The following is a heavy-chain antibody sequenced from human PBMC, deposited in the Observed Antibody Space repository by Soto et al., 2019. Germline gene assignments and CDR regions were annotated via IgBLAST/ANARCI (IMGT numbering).Heavy chain of an antibody. V-gene: IGHV4-4*07. Sequence: PSETLSLTCTVSGDFISYYSWAWIRQSAGKGLEWIGRVYSTGTIFYNPSLKSRATMSVDTSKNQFSLKLTSVNAADTAVYYCAIDEFGRHTRAFVPWGQGTLVSVSS. CDR2: VYSTGTI. D-gene: IGHD3-10*01. J-gene: IGHJ5*02. CDR1: GDFISYYS. CDR3: AIDEFGRHTRAFVP.